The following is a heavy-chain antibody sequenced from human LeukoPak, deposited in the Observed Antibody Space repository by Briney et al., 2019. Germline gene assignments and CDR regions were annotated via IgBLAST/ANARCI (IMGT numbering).Heavy chain of an antibody. CDR2: ISYDGSNK. CDR3: ARNDYGEYFFDY. J-gene: IGHJ4*02. CDR1: GFTFRNYA. V-gene: IGHV3-30-3*01. D-gene: IGHD4-17*01. Sequence: GGSLRLSCAASGFTFRNYAMHWVRQAPGKGLEWVAVISYDGSNKHYTDSVKGRFTISRDNSKNTLYLQTNSLTTEDTAVYYCARNDYGEYFFDYWGQGTLVTVSS.